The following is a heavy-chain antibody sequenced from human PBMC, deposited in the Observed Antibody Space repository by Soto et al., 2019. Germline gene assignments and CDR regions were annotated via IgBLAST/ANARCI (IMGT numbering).Heavy chain of an antibody. CDR1: GFTFSSYA. V-gene: IGHV3-23*01. Sequence: GGSLRLSCAASGFTFSSYAMSWVRQAPGKGLEWVSAISGSGGSTYYADSVKGRFTISRDNSKNTLYLQMNSLRAEDTAVYYCAKDPRGIAVAGTPRDYYYYYMDVWGKGTTVTVSS. J-gene: IGHJ6*03. CDR3: AKDPRGIAVAGTPRDYYYYYMDV. D-gene: IGHD6-19*01. CDR2: ISGSGGST.